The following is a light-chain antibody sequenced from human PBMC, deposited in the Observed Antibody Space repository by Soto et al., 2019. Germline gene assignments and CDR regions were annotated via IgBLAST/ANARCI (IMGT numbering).Light chain of an antibody. Sequence: DIQLTQSPSFLSASVGDRVTITCRASQGISSYLAWYQQKPGKAPKLLINAAFTLQSGVPSRFSGSGSGTEFTLTISSLQTEDFATYYCQQLNSYPLTFGGGTKVEIK. CDR3: QQLNSYPLT. V-gene: IGKV1-9*01. J-gene: IGKJ4*01. CDR1: QGISSY. CDR2: AAF.